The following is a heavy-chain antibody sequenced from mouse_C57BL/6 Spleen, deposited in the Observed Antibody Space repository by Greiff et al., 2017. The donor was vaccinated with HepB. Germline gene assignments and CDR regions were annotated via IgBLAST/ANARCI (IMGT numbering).Heavy chain of an antibody. J-gene: IGHJ4*01. V-gene: IGHV1-26*01. Sequence: EVQLQQSGPELVKPGASVKISCKASGYTFTDYYMNWVKQSHGKSLEWIGDINPNNGGTSYNQKFKGKATLTVDKSSSTAYMELRSLTSEDSAVYYCARRRTWGSAMDYWGQGTSVTVSS. CDR3: ARRRTWGSAMDY. D-gene: IGHD4-1*01. CDR1: GYTFTDYY. CDR2: INPNNGGT.